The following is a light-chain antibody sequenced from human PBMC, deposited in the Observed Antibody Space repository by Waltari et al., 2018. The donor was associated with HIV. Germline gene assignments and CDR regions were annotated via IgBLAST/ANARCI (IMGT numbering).Light chain of an antibody. Sequence: SALNHPASVSGSPGPSITISCTGTSSVGGGDHSVSWYQQHPGKAPKLMIYYVSNRPSGVSNRFSGSKSGSTASLTISGLQADDEADYYCSSYTSTSTSGVFGGGTKLTVL. CDR3: SSYTSTSTSGV. CDR1: SSVGGGDHS. J-gene: IGLJ3*02. V-gene: IGLV2-14*03. CDR2: YVS.